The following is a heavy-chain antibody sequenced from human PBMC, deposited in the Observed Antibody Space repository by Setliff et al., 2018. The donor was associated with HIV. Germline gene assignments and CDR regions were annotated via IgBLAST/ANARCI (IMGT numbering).Heavy chain of an antibody. CDR2: INHNGST. J-gene: IGHJ4*02. Sequence: KPSETLSLTCAVYGGSFSGYYWSWIRQPPGKWLEWIGEINHNGSTNYNPSLKSRVTISVDTSKNQFSLKLRAVTSADTAVYSGARGRRRYSDSSGYHYFDYWGQGTLVTVSS. CDR3: ARGRRRYSDSSGYHYFDY. V-gene: IGHV4-34*01. CDR1: GGSFSGYY. D-gene: IGHD3-22*01.